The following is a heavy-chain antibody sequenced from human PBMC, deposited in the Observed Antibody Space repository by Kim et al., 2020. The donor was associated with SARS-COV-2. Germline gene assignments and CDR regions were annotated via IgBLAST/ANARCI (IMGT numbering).Heavy chain of an antibody. J-gene: IGHJ6*02. Sequence: SETLSLTCTVSGGSISSGSYYWSWIRQPAGKGLEWIGRIYTSGSTNYNPSLKSRVTISVDTSKNQFSLKLSSVTAADTAVYYCARATPLLRWYQGIYGMDVWGQGTTVTVSS. CDR1: GGSISSGSYY. V-gene: IGHV4-61*02. CDR2: IYTSGST. D-gene: IGHD4-17*01. CDR3: ARATPLLRWYQGIYGMDV.